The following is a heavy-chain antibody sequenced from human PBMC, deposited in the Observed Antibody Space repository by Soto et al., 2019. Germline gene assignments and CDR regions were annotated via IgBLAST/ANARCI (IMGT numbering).Heavy chain of an antibody. J-gene: IGHJ4*02. CDR1: GFSLTTSGVA. D-gene: IGHD2-21*02. CDR2: FYWNDDK. V-gene: IGHV2-5*01. Sequence: QITLTESGPTLVTPTQTLTLTCSFSGFSLTTSGVAVGWFRQPPGQPPEWLALFYWNDDKRYSPSLRSRLTLTVDSSKNQVVLTLANVDPVDSGTYYCAHRPTSTDDFYFDYWGQGTLVTVSS. CDR3: AHRPTSTDDFYFDY.